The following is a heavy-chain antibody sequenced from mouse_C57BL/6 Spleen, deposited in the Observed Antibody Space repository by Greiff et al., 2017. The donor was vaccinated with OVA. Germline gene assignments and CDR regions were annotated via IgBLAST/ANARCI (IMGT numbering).Heavy chain of an antibody. J-gene: IGHJ2*01. V-gene: IGHV5-4*01. D-gene: IGHD1-1*01. CDR2: ISDGGSYT. Sequence: EVKLQESGGGLVKPGGSLKLSCAASGFTFSSYAMSWVRQTPEKRLEWVATISDGGSYTYYPDNVKGRFTISRDNAKNNLYLQMSHLKSEDTAMYYCARDDYYGSRDYWGQGTTLTVSS. CDR3: ARDDYYGSRDY. CDR1: GFTFSSYA.